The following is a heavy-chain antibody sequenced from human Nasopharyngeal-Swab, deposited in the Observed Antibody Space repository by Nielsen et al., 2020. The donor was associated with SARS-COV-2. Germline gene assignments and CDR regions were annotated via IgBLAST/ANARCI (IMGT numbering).Heavy chain of an antibody. V-gene: IGHV1-46*01. D-gene: IGHD3-22*01. J-gene: IGHJ6*02. CDR1: GYTFTSYY. Sequence: GESLKISCKASGYTFTSYYMHWVRQAPGQGLEWMGIINPSGGSTSYAQKFQGRVTMTRDTSTSTVYMELSSLRSEDTAVYYCARDRPPGDSSGYYPPHYYYYGMDVWGQGTTVTVSS. CDR3: ARDRPPGDSSGYYPPHYYYYGMDV. CDR2: INPSGGST.